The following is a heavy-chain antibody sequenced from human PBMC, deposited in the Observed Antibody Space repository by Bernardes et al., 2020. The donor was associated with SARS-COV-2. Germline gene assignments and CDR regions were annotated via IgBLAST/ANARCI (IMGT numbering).Heavy chain of an antibody. Sequence: GGGLRISCGVSWFTRRSNDKTWGRPGPGEGRGWGPVCFFGGSTYYADSVKGRFTISRDNSNSTVYLQMNSLRADDTAVYYCARGLRGFHYMDVWGKGTTVTVSS. V-gene: IGHV3-53*05. CDR1: WFTRRSND. CDR2: CFFGGST. J-gene: IGHJ6*03. CDR3: ARGLRGFHYMDV.